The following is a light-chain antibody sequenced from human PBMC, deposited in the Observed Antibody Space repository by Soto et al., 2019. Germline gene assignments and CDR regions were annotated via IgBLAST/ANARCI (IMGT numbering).Light chain of an antibody. CDR1: GSDIGTYNR. V-gene: IGLV2-18*02. Sequence: QSVLTQPPSVSGSPGQSVAISCTGTGSDIGTYNRVSWYQQPPGTAPKLMIYDVSDRPSGVPDRFSGSKSGNTASLTISGLQAEDEADYYCSSYTSSSTSVFGTGTRSPS. CDR3: SSYTSSSTSV. J-gene: IGLJ1*01. CDR2: DVS.